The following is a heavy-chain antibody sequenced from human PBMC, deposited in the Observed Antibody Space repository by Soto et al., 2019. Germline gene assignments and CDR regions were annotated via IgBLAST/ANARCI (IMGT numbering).Heavy chain of an antibody. CDR3: AKARAVRLEVCYS. V-gene: IGHV1-2*02. CDR1: XXTFTDYY. D-gene: IGHD6-19*01. CDR2: INPKNGXX. J-gene: IGHJ5*01. Sequence: ASVXVSCKASXXTFTDYYIHWVRQAXGQXLEWMGWINPKNGXXKXXXXXXXXXXXXXXTSIXTAYMELTRLRSDDTAIYYCAKARAVRLEVCYSWG.